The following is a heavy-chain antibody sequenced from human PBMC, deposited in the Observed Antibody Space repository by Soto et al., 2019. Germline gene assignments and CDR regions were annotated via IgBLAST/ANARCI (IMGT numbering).Heavy chain of an antibody. Sequence: LSLTCTVSGGSISSYFYIWVRQPPGKGLEWIGSVYYTGTTDYNPSLKSRVTISVDTSKTQFSLNLRSVTAADTAVYYCARDLAAVPRAFDYWGRGTLVTVSS. CDR3: ARDLAAVPRAFDY. CDR1: GGSISSYF. V-gene: IGHV4-59*01. CDR2: VYYTGTT. D-gene: IGHD6-13*01. J-gene: IGHJ4*02.